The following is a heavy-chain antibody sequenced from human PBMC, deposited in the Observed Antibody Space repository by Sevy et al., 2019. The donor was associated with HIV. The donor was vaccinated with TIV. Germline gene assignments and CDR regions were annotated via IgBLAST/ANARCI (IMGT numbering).Heavy chain of an antibody. CDR2: IIPIFGTA. CDR1: GGTFSSYA. Sequence: ASVKVSCKASGGTFSSYAISWVRQAPGQGLEWMGGIIPIFGTANYAQKFQGRVTITADKSTSTAYLELSSLRSEDTAVYYCARDSVIIAAAGTYYYYYMDVWGKGTTVTVSS. CDR3: ARDSVIIAAAGTYYYYYMDV. D-gene: IGHD6-13*01. V-gene: IGHV1-69*06. J-gene: IGHJ6*03.